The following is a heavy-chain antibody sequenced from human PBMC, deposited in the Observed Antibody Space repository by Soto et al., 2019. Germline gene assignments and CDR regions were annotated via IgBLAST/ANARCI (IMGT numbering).Heavy chain of an antibody. V-gene: IGHV5-51*01. D-gene: IGHD5-12*01. Sequence: GESLKISCKGSGYKFTNYWIGWVRQMPGKGLEWMGVIYPGDSDTRYSPSFQGQVTISADKSISTAYLQWSSLKASDTAIYYCASTDIVSTIDGGHDAFDIWGQGTMVT. CDR1: GYKFTNYW. CDR2: IYPGDSDT. J-gene: IGHJ3*02. CDR3: ASTDIVSTIDGGHDAFDI.